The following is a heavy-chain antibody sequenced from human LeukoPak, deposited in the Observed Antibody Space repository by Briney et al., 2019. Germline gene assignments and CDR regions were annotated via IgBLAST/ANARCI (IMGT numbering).Heavy chain of an antibody. CDR3: AKDKFGGDQQLVRGYDY. V-gene: IGHV3-9*01. J-gene: IGHJ4*02. Sequence: SLRLSCAASGFTFDDYAMHWVRQAPGKGLEWVSGVSWNSGSIDYADSVKGRFTISRDNAKSSLYLQMNSLRAEDTALYYCAKDKFGGDQQLVRGYDYWSQGTLVTVSS. CDR2: VSWNSGSI. CDR1: GFTFDDYA. D-gene: IGHD3-10*01.